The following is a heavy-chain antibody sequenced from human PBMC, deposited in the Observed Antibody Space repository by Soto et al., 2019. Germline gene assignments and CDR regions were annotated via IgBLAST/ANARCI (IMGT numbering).Heavy chain of an antibody. CDR3: ARGTNYYLWYFDY. V-gene: IGHV3-48*02. CDR2: ISSTGNTI. D-gene: IGHD3-3*01. J-gene: IGHJ4*02. Sequence: RRLSCAASGFTFSTYNMNWVRQAPGKGLEWVSYISSTGNTIYYADSVKGRFTISRDSAKNSLYLQMNSLRDEDTAVYYCARGTNYYLWYFDYWGQGALVTVSS. CDR1: GFTFSTYN.